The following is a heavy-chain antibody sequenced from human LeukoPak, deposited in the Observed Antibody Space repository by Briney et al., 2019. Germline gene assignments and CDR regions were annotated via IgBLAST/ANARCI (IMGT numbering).Heavy chain of an antibody. Sequence: GGSLRLSCAASGFTFSSYAMSWVRQAPGKGLEWGSAISGSGGSTYYADSVKGRFTIYRDNSKNTLYLQMNSLRAEDTAVYYCAKDQYSYGFDGAFDIWGQGTMVTVSS. J-gene: IGHJ3*02. CDR1: GFTFSSYA. CDR2: ISGSGGST. V-gene: IGHV3-23*01. D-gene: IGHD5-18*01. CDR3: AKDQYSYGFDGAFDI.